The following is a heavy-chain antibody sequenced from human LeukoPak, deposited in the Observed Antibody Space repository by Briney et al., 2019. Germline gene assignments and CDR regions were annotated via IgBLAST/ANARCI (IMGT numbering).Heavy chain of an antibody. CDR1: GGSISSSSYY. CDR2: IYYSGST. J-gene: IGHJ4*02. Sequence: SETLSLTCTASGGSISSSSYYWGWIRQPPGKGLEWIGSIYYSGSTYYNPSLKSRVTISVDTSKNQFSLKLSSVTAADTAVYYCAAVSYYFDYWGQGTLVTVSS. D-gene: IGHD6-6*01. V-gene: IGHV4-39*01. CDR3: AAVSYYFDY.